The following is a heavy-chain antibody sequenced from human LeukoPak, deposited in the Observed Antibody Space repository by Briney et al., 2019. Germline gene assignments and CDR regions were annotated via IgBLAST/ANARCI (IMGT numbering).Heavy chain of an antibody. J-gene: IGHJ4*02. CDR3: ARDEVPGIAPFFDY. Sequence: SVKVSCKASGGTFSSCAISWVRQAPGQGLEWMGGIIPIFGTANYAQKFQGRVTITADESTSTAYMELRSLSSDDTAVYYCARDEVPGIAPFFDYWGQGTLVTVSS. CDR1: GGTFSSCA. CDR2: IIPIFGTA. D-gene: IGHD6-13*01. V-gene: IGHV1-69*13.